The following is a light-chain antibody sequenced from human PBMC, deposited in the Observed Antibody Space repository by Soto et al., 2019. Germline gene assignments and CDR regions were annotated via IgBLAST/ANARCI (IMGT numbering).Light chain of an antibody. V-gene: IGLV2-14*01. CDR1: SSDVGGYNY. CDR3: SSYTSSGTYV. Sequence: QSVLPQPASVSGSPGQSITISCTGTSSDVGGYNYVSWYQQHPGKAPKLMIYEVSNRPSGVSNRFSGSKSGNTASLTISGLQAEDEADYYCSSYTSSGTYVFETGTKVTVL. CDR2: EVS. J-gene: IGLJ1*01.